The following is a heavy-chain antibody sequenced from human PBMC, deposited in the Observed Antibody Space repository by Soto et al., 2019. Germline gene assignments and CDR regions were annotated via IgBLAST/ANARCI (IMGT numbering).Heavy chain of an antibody. CDR1: GFTFSTYS. J-gene: IGHJ5*02. D-gene: IGHD1-7*01. Sequence: EVQLMESGGGLVKPGGSLRLSCAGSGFTFSTYSLNWIRQTPGKGLEWVSFISPNDMTTYYADSVKGRFTISRDNANKLVFLQMDRLRVEDTAVYYCGGIDSTGSAFGTMDRWGRGTLVTVSS. CDR3: GGIDSTGSAFGTMDR. V-gene: IGHV3-21*02. CDR2: ISPNDMTT.